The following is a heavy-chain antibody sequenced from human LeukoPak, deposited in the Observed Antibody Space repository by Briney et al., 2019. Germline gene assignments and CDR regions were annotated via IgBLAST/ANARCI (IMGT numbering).Heavy chain of an antibody. J-gene: IGHJ4*02. CDR2: INAGNGNT. Sequence: ASVKVSCKASGYTFTSYAMHWVRQTPGQRLEWMGWINAGNGNTKYSQKFQGRVTITRDTSASTAYMELSSLRSEDTAVYYCARSPLGANFFDYWGQGTLVTVS. CDR3: ARSPLGANFFDY. CDR1: GYTFTSYA. V-gene: IGHV1-3*01. D-gene: IGHD1-26*01.